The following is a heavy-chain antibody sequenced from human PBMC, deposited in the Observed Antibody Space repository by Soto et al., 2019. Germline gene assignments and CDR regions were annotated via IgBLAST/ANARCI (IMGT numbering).Heavy chain of an antibody. J-gene: IGHJ4*02. CDR1: GGSIRSYY. CDR2: IYYSGST. V-gene: IGHV4-59*01. D-gene: IGHD4-17*01. Sequence: SETLSLTCIVSGGSIRSYYWSWIRQPPGKGLEWIGNIYYSGSTNYNPSRKSRVSISVDTSKNQFSLKLSSATAADTAVYYCTRVGGYYGDYPNCHYWRQGALFTACS. CDR3: TRVGGYYGDYPNCHY.